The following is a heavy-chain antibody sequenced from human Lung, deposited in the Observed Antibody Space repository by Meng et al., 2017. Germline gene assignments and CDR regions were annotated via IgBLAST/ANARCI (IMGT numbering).Heavy chain of an antibody. CDR2: INPKSGDT. V-gene: IGHV1-2*06. Sequence: QVQVVQAGAEVKKPGASVKVSRKPSGYNFPDYYIHWVRRAPGQGLEWMGRINPKSGDTHYAQKFQARVTMTGDTSISTAYMELSGLRSDDTAMYYCARDEDISAAGKLFGDYWGQGTLVTVSS. CDR1: GYNFPDYY. J-gene: IGHJ4*02. CDR3: ARDEDISAAGKLFGDY. D-gene: IGHD6-25*01.